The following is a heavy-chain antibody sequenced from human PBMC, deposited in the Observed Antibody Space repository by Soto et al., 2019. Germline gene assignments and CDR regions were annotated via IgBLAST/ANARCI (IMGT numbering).Heavy chain of an antibody. J-gene: IGHJ6*02. CDR1: GFTFSSYA. V-gene: IGHV3-30-3*01. D-gene: IGHD6-6*01. CDR2: ISYDGSNK. Sequence: QVQLVESGGGVVQPGRSLRLSCAASGFTFSSYAMHWVRQAPGKGLEWVAVISYDGSNKYYADSVKGRFTISRDNSKNTLYLQMNSLRAEDTAVYYCARDSAARLGTHYYYSYGMDVWGQGTTVTVSS. CDR3: ARDSAARLGTHYYYSYGMDV.